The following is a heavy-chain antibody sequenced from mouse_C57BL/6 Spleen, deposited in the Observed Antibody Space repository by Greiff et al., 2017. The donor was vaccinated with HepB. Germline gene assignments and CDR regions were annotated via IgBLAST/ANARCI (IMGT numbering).Heavy chain of an antibody. D-gene: IGHD1-1*01. CDR3: ARAGGSSYADY. CDR2: IYPGDGDT. J-gene: IGHJ2*01. V-gene: IGHV1-82*01. Sequence: QVQLQQSGPELVKPGASVKISCKASGYAFSSSWMNWVKQRPGKGLEWIGRIYPGDGDTNYNGKFKGKATLTADKSSSTAYMQSSSLTSEDSAVYFCARAGGSSYADYWGQGTTLTVSS. CDR1: GYAFSSSW.